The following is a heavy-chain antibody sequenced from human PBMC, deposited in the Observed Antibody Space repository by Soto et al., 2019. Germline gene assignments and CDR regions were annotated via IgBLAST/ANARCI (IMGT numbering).Heavy chain of an antibody. CDR1: GYTFTGYY. V-gene: IGHV1-2*02. CDR3: AREGSGWYSGREGVIDY. D-gene: IGHD6-19*01. Sequence: QVQLVQSGAEVKKPGASVKVSCKASGYTFTGYYMHWVRQAPGQGLEWMGWINPNSGGTNYAQKFQGRVTMTRDTSISTAYMELSRLRSDDTAVYYCAREGSGWYSGREGVIDYWGQGTLVTVSS. J-gene: IGHJ4*02. CDR2: INPNSGGT.